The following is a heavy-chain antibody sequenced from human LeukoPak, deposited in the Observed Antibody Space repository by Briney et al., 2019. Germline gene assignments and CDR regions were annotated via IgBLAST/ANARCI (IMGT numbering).Heavy chain of an antibody. CDR3: ARDPYSGNYGNYYYYYMDV. D-gene: IGHD1-26*01. CDR1: GITFRNYW. CDR2: INQDSSEK. V-gene: IGHV3-7*01. Sequence: GGSLRLSCVASGITFRNYWMSWVRQAPGKGLEWVANINQDSSEKYYVDSVKGRFTISRDNAKNSLFLQMNNLSPDDTAVYFCARDPYSGNYGNYYYYYMDVWGKGTTVTISS. J-gene: IGHJ6*03.